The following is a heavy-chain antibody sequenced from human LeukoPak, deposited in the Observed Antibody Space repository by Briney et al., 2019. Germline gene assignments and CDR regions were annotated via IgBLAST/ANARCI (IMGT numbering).Heavy chain of an antibody. CDR2: IKQDGSQK. CDR3: AGAGLDY. J-gene: IGHJ4*02. CDR1: GLTFSSYW. V-gene: IGHV3-7*03. Sequence: GGSLRLSCAASGLTFSSYWMSWVRQAPGKGLEWVANIKQDGSQKYYVDSVKGRFTISRDNAKNSLYLQMNSLSAEDTAVYYCAGAGLDYWGRGTLVTVSS.